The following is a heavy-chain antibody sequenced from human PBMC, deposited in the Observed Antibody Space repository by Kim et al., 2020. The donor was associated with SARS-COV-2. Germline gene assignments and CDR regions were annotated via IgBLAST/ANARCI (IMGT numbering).Heavy chain of an antibody. CDR2: KTDGGTI. CDR3: ITGPY. Sequence: KTDGGTIDYAAPVKDRFTVSRDDSKETLYLQMNSLKTEDTAVYYCITGPYWGQGTLVTVSS. J-gene: IGHJ4*02. V-gene: IGHV3-15*01.